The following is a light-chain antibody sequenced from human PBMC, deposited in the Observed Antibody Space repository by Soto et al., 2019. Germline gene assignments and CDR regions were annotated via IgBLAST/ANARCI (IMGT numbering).Light chain of an antibody. CDR2: AAS. CDR1: QSISSY. Sequence: DIQMTQSPSSLSASVGDRVTITFRASQSISSYLNWYQQKPGKAPKLLIYAASSLHSGVTSRFSGSGSGTDFTLTSSSLQPEDFATYYGQQSDSTPPSFGEGTKLVIK. CDR3: QQSDSTPPS. V-gene: IGKV1-39*01. J-gene: IGKJ2*01.